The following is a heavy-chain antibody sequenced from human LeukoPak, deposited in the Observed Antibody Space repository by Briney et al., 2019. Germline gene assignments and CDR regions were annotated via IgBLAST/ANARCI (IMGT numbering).Heavy chain of an antibody. J-gene: IGHJ5*02. CDR2: INPNSGGT. CDR1: GYTFTGYY. D-gene: IGHD4-17*01. CDR3: ARDYGDHNWFDP. Sequence: ASVKVSCKASGYTFTGYYMHWVRQAPGQGLEWMGWINPNSGGTNYAQKFQGRVTMTRDTSISTAYMELSRLRSDDTAVYYCARDYGDHNWFDPWGQGTLVTVSS. V-gene: IGHV1-2*02.